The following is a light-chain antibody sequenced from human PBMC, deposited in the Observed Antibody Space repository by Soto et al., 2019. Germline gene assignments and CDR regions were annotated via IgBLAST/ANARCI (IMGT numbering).Light chain of an antibody. J-gene: IGLJ1*01. Sequence: QSALTQPASVSGSPGQSITISCTGSRRDVGGYNLVSWYQQHPGKAPKLMIYEGNKRPSGVSNRFSGSKSSNTSYLTISRLQAEDEADYYCCSYAGFSTFVFGSEGKVTVL. CDR2: EGN. CDR3: CSYAGFSTFV. CDR1: RRDVGGYNL. V-gene: IGLV2-23*03.